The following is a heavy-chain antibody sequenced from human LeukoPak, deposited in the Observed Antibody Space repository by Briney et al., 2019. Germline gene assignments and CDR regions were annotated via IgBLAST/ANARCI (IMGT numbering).Heavy chain of an antibody. Sequence: GGSLRLSCAASGFTFSNYWMSWVRQAPGKGLEWVANIKQDGSEKYYVDSVKGRFTISRDNAKNSLYLHMNSLRAEDPAVFYCARVLAAGTSYDYWGQGTLVTVSS. CDR3: ARVLAAGTSYDY. V-gene: IGHV3-7*01. J-gene: IGHJ4*02. D-gene: IGHD6-13*01. CDR1: GFTFSNYW. CDR2: IKQDGSEK.